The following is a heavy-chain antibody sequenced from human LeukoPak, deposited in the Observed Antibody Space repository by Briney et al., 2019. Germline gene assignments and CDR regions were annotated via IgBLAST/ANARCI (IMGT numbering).Heavy chain of an antibody. D-gene: IGHD3-10*01. CDR3: ARAYYYGSGSLTYYYGMDV. CDR2: INPNSGGT. Sequence: ASVKVSCKASGYTFTGYYMHWVRQAPGQGLEWMGWINPNSGGTNYAQKFQGRVTMTRDTSISTAYMELSRLRSDDTAVYYCARAYYYGSGSLTYYYGMDVWGQGTTVTVSS. J-gene: IGHJ6*02. V-gene: IGHV1-2*02. CDR1: GYTFTGYY.